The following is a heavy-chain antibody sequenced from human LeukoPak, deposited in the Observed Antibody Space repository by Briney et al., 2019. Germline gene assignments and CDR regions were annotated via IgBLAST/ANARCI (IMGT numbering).Heavy chain of an antibody. CDR2: ISAHNGNT. J-gene: IGHJ3*02. D-gene: IGHD3-22*01. Sequence: ASVKVSCKASGYTFSNYGVSWVRQAPGQGLEWMGWISAHNGNTSYVQKFQGRVTMTTDTSTTTAYMELRSLRSDDTAVYYCARDGYYDSSGYYLGTFDIWGQGTMVTVSS. CDR1: GYTFSNYG. V-gene: IGHV1-18*01. CDR3: ARDGYYDSSGYYLGTFDI.